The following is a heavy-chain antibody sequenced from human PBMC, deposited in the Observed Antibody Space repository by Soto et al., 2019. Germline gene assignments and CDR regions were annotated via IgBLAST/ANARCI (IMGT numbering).Heavy chain of an antibody. D-gene: IGHD3-22*01. J-gene: IGHJ4*02. CDR1: GLTFSSYA. Sequence: GGSLRLSCAASGLTFSSYAMSWVRQAPGKGLEWVSAISGSGGSTYYADSVKGRFTISRDNSKNTLYLQMNSLRAEDTAIYYCAKVPQWLSTYCYDYWGQGALVTVSS. CDR3: AKVPQWLSTYCYDY. V-gene: IGHV3-23*01. CDR2: ISGSGGST.